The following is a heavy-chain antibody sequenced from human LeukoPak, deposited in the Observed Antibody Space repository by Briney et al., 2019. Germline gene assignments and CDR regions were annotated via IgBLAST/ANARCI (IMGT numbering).Heavy chain of an antibody. D-gene: IGHD4-23*01. CDR1: GFTFSSYA. J-gene: IGHJ3*02. CDR3: ARDRWENGGNSGAFDI. V-gene: IGHV3-23*01. Sequence: GSLRLSCAASGFTFSSYAMSWVRQAPGKGLEWVSAISGSGGSTYYADSVKGRFTISRDNAKNSLYLQMNSLRAEDTAVYYCARDRWENGGNSGAFDIWAKGQWSPSLQ. CDR2: ISGSGGST.